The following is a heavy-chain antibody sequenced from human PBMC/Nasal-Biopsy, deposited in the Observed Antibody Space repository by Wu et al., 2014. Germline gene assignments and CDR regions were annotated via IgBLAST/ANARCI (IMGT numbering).Heavy chain of an antibody. J-gene: IGHJ6*03. CDR3: TTLGHSYYHYYYMDV. Sequence: LSCAASGVTFSSAWMTWVRQAPGKGLEWVGLIKSKVDGGATEYAAPVKGRFIISRDESKNTLYLQMNRLKTEDTAVYYCTTLGHSYYHYYYMDVWGRGTTVTVSS. V-gene: IGHV3-15*01. CDR1: GVTFSSAW. CDR2: IKSKVDGGAT.